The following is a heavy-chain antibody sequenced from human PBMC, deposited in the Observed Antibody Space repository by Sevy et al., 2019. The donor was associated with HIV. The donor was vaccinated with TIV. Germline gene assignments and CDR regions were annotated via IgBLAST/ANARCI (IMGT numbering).Heavy chain of an antibody. CDR2: IYYSGST. CDR3: ARGYCSSTSCYYYYGMDV. D-gene: IGHD2-2*01. J-gene: IGHJ6*02. V-gene: IGHV4-59*01. CDR1: GGSISSYY. Sequence: SETLSLTCTVSGGSISSYYWSWIRQPPGKGLEGIGYIYYSGSTNYNPSLKSRVTISVDTSKNQFSLQLSSVTAADTAVYYCARGYCSSTSCYYYYGMDVWGQGTTVTVSS.